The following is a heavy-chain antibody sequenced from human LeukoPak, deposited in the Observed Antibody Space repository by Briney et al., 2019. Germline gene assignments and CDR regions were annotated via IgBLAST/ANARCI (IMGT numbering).Heavy chain of an antibody. J-gene: IGHJ6*02. CDR2: ISAYNGNT. CDR1: GYTFTYYA. CDR3: ARPGADCGSAGCYTYPYYGLDV. V-gene: IGHV1-18*01. Sequence: ASVKVSCKASGYTFTYYAIHWVRQAPGQGLEWMGWISAYNGNTKYAQNLQGRVTMTTDISTSTAYMELRSLRSDDTAVYYCARPGADCGSAGCYTYPYYGLDVWGQGTTVTVSS. D-gene: IGHD2-2*02.